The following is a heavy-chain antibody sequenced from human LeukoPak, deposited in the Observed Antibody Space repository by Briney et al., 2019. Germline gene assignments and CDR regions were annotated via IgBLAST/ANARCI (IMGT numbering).Heavy chain of an antibody. CDR3: TTVDTTMV. V-gene: IGHV3-73*01. Sequence: GGSLRLSCAASGFTFSASTMHWVRQAPGKGLEWVGRIRSKANSYATTYTASGKGRFTMSRDDSKNTAYLQMNSLETEGTAVYYCTTVDTTMVWGQGTLVTVSS. CDR1: GFTFSAST. D-gene: IGHD5-18*01. CDR2: IRSKANSYAT. J-gene: IGHJ4*02.